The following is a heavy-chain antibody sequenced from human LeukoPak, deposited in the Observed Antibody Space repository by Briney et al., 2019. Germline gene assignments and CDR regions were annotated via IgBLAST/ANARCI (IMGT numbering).Heavy chain of an antibody. J-gene: IGHJ4*02. D-gene: IGHD4-17*01. CDR1: GYTFTSYG. CDR2: ISAYNGNT. CDR3: ARADYGDYTDYFDY. Sequence: GASVKVSCKASGYTFTSYGISCVRQAPGQGLEWMGWISAYNGNTNYAQKLQGRVTMTTDTSTSTAYMELRSLRSDDTAVYYCARADYGDYTDYFDYWGQGTLVTVSS. V-gene: IGHV1-18*01.